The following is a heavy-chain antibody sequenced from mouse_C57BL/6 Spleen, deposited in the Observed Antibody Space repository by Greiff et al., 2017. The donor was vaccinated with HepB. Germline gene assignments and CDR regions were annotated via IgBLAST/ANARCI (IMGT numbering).Heavy chain of an antibody. CDR2: IWSDGST. J-gene: IGHJ4*01. V-gene: IGHV2-6*03. D-gene: IGHD2-4*01. CDR1: GFSLTSYG. Sequence: VQLVESGPGLVAPSQSLSITCTVSGFSLTSYGVHWVRQPPGKGLEWLVVIWSDGSTTYNSALKSRLSISKDNSKSQVFLKMNSLQTDDTAMYYCARGGLRVLYYAMDYWGQGTSVTVSS. CDR3: ARGGLRVLYYAMDY.